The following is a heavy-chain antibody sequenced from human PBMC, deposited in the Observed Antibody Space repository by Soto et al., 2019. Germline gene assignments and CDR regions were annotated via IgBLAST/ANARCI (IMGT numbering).Heavy chain of an antibody. J-gene: IGHJ5*02. D-gene: IGHD6-6*01. V-gene: IGHV4-34*01. CDR2: LNYSGST. Sequence: SETLSLTCAVFGGSLSGYYWNWIRQPPGKGREWIGTLNYSGSTNYNPSLKNRVTISVDTSKNQFSLKLSSVTAADTAVYYCARAISSSPSPGLNWFDPWGQGTLVTVSS. CDR1: GGSLSGYY. CDR3: ARAISSSPSPGLNWFDP.